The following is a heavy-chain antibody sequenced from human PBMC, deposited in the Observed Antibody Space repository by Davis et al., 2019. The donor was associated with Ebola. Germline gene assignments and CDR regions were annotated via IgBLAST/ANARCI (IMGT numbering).Heavy chain of an antibody. J-gene: IGHJ6*02. D-gene: IGHD3-3*01. CDR3: ARDGLINDFWSGYYYYYGMDV. V-gene: IGHV3-74*01. CDR2: INSDGSST. CDR1: GFTFSSYW. Sequence: GESLKISCAASGFTFSSYWMHWVRQAPGKGLVWVSRINSDGSSTSYADSVKGRFTISRDNAKNTLYLQMNSLRAEDTAVYYCARDGLINDFWSGYYYYYGMDVWGQGTTVTVSS.